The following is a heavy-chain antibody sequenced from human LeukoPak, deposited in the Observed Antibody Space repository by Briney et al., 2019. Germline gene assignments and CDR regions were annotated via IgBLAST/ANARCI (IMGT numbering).Heavy chain of an antibody. D-gene: IGHD6-19*01. CDR2: INPNSGGT. Sequence: ASVKVSCKASGYTFTGYYMHWVRQAPGQGLEWMGWINPNSGGTNYAQKFQGRVTMTRDTSISTAYMELSRLRSDDTAVYYCARDQGSGWPSFDCWGQGTLVTASS. V-gene: IGHV1-2*02. J-gene: IGHJ4*02. CDR3: ARDQGSGWPSFDC. CDR1: GYTFTGYY.